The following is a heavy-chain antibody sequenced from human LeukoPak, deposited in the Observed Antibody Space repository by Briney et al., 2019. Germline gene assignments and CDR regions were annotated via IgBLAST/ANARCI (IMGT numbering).Heavy chain of an antibody. CDR2: IYDSGST. Sequence: PADTQTLTCTVCGRSISIYYWSWLRQPPGKGLEWSGYIYDSGSTNYNPSLKSRVTISVDTSKNHFSLKLSSVTAADTAVYYCARVLPSSSGSLDDWGQGTLVTVSS. V-gene: IGHV4-59*07. CDR1: GRSISIYY. CDR3: ARVLPSSSGSLDD. J-gene: IGHJ4*02. D-gene: IGHD6-13*01.